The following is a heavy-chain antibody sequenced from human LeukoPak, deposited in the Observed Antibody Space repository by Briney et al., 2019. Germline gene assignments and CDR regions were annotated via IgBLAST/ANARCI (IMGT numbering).Heavy chain of an antibody. CDR3: AKNSGDYSYYYYSFMDV. CDR1: GFTFSSYW. D-gene: IGHD4-17*01. CDR2: INSDGSST. Sequence: GGSLRLSCAASGFTFSSYWMHWVRQAPGKGLVWVSRINSDGSSTSYADSVKGRFTISRDNAKNTLYLQMNSLRAEDTAVYYCAKNSGDYSYYYYSFMDVWGKGTTVTISS. J-gene: IGHJ6*03. V-gene: IGHV3-74*01.